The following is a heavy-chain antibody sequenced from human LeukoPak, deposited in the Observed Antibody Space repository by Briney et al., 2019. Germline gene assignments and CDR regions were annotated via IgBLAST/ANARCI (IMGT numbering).Heavy chain of an antibody. J-gene: IGHJ4*02. D-gene: IGHD2-15*01. V-gene: IGHV4-38-2*02. CDR2: IYHSGST. Sequence: SETLSLTCTVSGYSISSGYYWGWIRPPPGKGLEWIGSIYHSGSTYYNPSLKSRVTISVDTSKHQFSLKLSAVTAADTAVYYCARDRGRGYFDYWGQGTLVTVSS. CDR3: ARDRGRGYFDY. CDR1: GYSISSGYY.